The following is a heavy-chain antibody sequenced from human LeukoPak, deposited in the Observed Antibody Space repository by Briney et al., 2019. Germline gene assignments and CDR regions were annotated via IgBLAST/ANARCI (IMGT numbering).Heavy chain of an antibody. D-gene: IGHD4-17*01. CDR2: ISYDGSNK. Sequence: GGSLRLSCAASGFTFSSYAIHWVRQAPGKGLEWVAVISYDGSNKYYADSVRGRFTISRDNSKNTLYLQMNSLRAEDTAVYYCARETGSAVGSTDFDYWGQGTLVTVSS. CDR1: GFTFSSYA. J-gene: IGHJ4*02. CDR3: ARETGSAVGSTDFDY. V-gene: IGHV3-30-3*01.